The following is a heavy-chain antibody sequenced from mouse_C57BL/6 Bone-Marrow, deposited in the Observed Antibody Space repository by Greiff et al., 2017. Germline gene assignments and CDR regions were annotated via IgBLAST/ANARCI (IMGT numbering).Heavy chain of an antibody. D-gene: IGHD1-1*01. CDR1: GFNIKDDY. Sequence: EVQLQQSGAELVRPGASVKLSCTASGFNIKDDYMHWVKQRPEQGLEWIGWIDPENGDTEYASKFQGKATITADTSSNTAYLQLSSLTSEDTAVYYCTTRYGSRSFAYWGQGTLVTVSA. CDR2: IDPENGDT. V-gene: IGHV14-4*01. CDR3: TTRYGSRSFAY. J-gene: IGHJ3*01.